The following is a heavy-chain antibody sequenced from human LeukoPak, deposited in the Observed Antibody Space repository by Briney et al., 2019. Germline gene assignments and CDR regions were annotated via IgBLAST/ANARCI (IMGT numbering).Heavy chain of an antibody. V-gene: IGHV4-59*11. CDR1: GGSNSSHY. Sequence: SETLSLTCTVSGGSNSSHYWSWIRQPPGKGLEWIGYIYYSGSTNYNPSLKSRVTISVDTSKNQFSLKLSSVTAADTAVYYCARGSSDGNYFDYWGQGTLVTVSS. J-gene: IGHJ4*02. CDR2: IYYSGST. D-gene: IGHD1-1*01. CDR3: ARGSSDGNYFDY.